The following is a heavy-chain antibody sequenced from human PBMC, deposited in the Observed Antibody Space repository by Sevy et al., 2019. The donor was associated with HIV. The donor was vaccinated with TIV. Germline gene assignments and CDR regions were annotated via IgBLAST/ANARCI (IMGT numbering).Heavy chain of an antibody. V-gene: IGHV1-8*03. CDR1: GYTFTSYD. J-gene: IGHJ4*02. D-gene: IGHD1-26*01. CDR2: MNPNSGNK. CDR3: ARGLRGSGSSRGSFDY. Sequence: ASVKVSCKASGYTFTSYDINWVRQATGQGLEWMGWMNPNSGNKGYAQKFQGRVTITRNTSIRTAYMELSSLRSEDTAVYYCARGLRGSGSSRGSFDYWGQGTLVTVSS.